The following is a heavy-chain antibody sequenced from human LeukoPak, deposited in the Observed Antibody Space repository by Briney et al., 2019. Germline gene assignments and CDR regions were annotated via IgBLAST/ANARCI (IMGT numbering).Heavy chain of an antibody. CDR1: GYTLTELS. J-gene: IGHJ5*02. D-gene: IGHD3-10*01. CDR3: ATLGPRWFGELRRNWFDP. Sequence: ASMKVSCKVSGYTLTELSMHWVRQAPGKGLEWMGGFDPEDGGTNYSQKFQGRVTMTEDTSTDTAYMELSRLRSEDTAVYYCATLGPRWFGELRRNWFDPWGQGTLVTVSS. V-gene: IGHV1-24*01. CDR2: FDPEDGGT.